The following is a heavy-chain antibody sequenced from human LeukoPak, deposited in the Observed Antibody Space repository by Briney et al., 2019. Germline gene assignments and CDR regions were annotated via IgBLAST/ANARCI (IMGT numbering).Heavy chain of an antibody. J-gene: IGHJ5*02. CDR3: ARSSAAAGPTHNWFDP. CDR1: GGSFSGYY. D-gene: IGHD6-13*01. Sequence: PSETLSLTCAVYGGSFSGYYWSWIRPPPRKGLEWIGEINHSGSTNYNPSLKSRVTISVDTSKNQFSLKLTSVTAADTAVYYCARSSAAAGPTHNWFDPWGQGTLVTVSS. CDR2: INHSGST. V-gene: IGHV4-34*01.